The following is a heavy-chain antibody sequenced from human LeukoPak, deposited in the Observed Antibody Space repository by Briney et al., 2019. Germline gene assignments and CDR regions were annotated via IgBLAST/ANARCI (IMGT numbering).Heavy chain of an antibody. CDR1: GGSISSSSYY. CDR2: IYYSGSI. V-gene: IGHV4-39*01. Sequence: SETLSLTCTVSGGSISSSSYYWGWIRQPPGKGLEWIGSIYYSGSIYYNPSLKSRVTISVDTSKNQFSLKLSTVTAADTAVYYCASYYYDSSAYYGPFDYWGQGTLVTVSS. D-gene: IGHD3-22*01. CDR3: ASYYYDSSAYYGPFDY. J-gene: IGHJ4*02.